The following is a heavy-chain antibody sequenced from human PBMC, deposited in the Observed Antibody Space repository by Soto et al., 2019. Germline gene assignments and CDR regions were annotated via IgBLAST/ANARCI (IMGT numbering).Heavy chain of an antibody. CDR2: ISGSGGST. V-gene: IGHV3-23*01. CDR3: XXXXXXXXXFDY. CDR1: GFIFSNYA. J-gene: IGHJ4*02. Sequence: EVQLLDSGGGLVQPGGSLRLSCAASGFIFSNYAMNWVRQAPGKGLEWVSLISGSGGSTNYADSVKGRFTISRDNSKXXXXXXXXXXXXXXXXXXXXXXXXXXXXXFDYWGQGTLVTVSS.